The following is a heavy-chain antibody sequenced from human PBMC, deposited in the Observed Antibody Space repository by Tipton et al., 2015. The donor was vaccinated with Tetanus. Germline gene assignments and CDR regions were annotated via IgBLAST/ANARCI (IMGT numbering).Heavy chain of an antibody. CDR2: ISYDGSNK. CDR3: AKDRELPYYYYGMDV. J-gene: IGHJ6*02. CDR1: GFTFSSYG. Sequence: SLRLSCAASGFTFSSYGMHWVRQAPGKGLEWVAVISYDGSNKYYADSEKGRFTISRDNSKNTLYLQMNSLRAEDTAVYYCAKDRELPYYYYGMDVWGQGTTVTVSS. D-gene: IGHD1-26*01. V-gene: IGHV3-30*18.